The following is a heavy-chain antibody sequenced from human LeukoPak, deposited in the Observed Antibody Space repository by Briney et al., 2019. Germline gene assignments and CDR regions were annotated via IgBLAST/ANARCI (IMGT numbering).Heavy chain of an antibody. V-gene: IGHV3-7*01. D-gene: IGHD3-10*01. CDR1: GFTFSSYW. CDR2: IKQDGSEK. J-gene: IGHJ4*02. Sequence: GGSLRPSCAASGFTFSSYWMSWVRQAPGKGLEWVANIKQDGSEKYYVDSVKGRFTISRDNAKNSLYLQMNSLRAEDTAVYYCARVYYGSPYRGYGSGRRRDYWGQGTLVTVSS. CDR3: ARVYYGSPYRGYGSGRRRDY.